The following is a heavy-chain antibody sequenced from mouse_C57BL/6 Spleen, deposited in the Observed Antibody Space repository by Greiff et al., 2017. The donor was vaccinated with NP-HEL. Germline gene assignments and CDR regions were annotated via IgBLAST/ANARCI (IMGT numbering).Heavy chain of an antibody. V-gene: IGHV5-9-1*02. D-gene: IGHD3-3*01. J-gene: IGHJ2*01. CDR1: GFTFSSYA. Sequence: EVMLVESGEGLVKPGGSLKLSCAASGFTFSSYAMSWVRQTPEKRLEWVAYISSGGDYIYYADTVKGRFTISRDNARNTLYLQMSSLKSEDTAMYYCTRDPGTGDFDYWGQGTTLTVSS. CDR2: ISSGGDYI. CDR3: TRDPGTGDFDY.